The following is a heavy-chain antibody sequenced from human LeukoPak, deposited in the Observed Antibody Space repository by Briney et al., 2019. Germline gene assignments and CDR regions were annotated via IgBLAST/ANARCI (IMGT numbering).Heavy chain of an antibody. V-gene: IGHV4-59*01. CDR3: ARNYQYSSSLYY. D-gene: IGHD6-13*01. J-gene: IGHJ4*02. CDR2: IHYSGST. Sequence: SETLSLTCTVSGDSISSYYWSWIRQPPGKGLEWIGYIHYSGSTRYNPSLKSRVTISVDTSEDQFSLKLSSVTAADTAVYYCARNYQYSSSLYYWGQGTLVTVSS. CDR1: GDSISSYY.